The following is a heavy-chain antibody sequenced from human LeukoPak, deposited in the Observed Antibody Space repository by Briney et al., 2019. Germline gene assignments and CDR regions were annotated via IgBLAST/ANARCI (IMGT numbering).Heavy chain of an antibody. D-gene: IGHD3-16*01. CDR2: IGTAGDT. J-gene: IGHJ4*02. CDR1: GFTFSSYD. CDR3: ARDTVDGGFDY. V-gene: IGHV3-13*01. Sequence: QPGGSLRLSCAASGFTFSSYDMHWVRHATGKGLEWVSAIGTAGDTYYPGSVKGRFTISRENAKNSLYLQMNSLRAGDTAVYYCARDTVDGGFDYWGQGTLVTVSS.